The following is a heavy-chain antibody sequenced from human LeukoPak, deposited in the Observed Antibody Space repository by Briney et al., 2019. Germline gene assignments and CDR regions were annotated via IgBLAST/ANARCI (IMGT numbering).Heavy chain of an antibody. CDR3: ARDSYYDSSGYYIDAFDI. CDR1: GYTFTNYG. V-gene: IGHV1-18*01. D-gene: IGHD3-22*01. CDR2: ISAYNGNT. Sequence: ASVKVSCKASGYTFTNYGISWVRQAPGQGLEWMGWISAYNGNTNYAQKLQGRVTMTTDTSTSTAYMELRSLRSDDTAVYYCARDSYYDSSGYYIDAFDIWGQGTMVTVSS. J-gene: IGHJ3*02.